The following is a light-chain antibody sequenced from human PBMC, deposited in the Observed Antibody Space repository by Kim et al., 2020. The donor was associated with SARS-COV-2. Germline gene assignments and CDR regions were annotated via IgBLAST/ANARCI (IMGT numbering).Light chain of an antibody. Sequence: QSALTQPPSASGSPGQSVTISCTGTSSDVGSYNYVSWYQQHPGKAPKLMIYEVTKRPSGVPDRFSGSKSGNTASLTVSGLQAEDEAEYYCSSYAHSDKYVFGTGTKVTV. J-gene: IGLJ1*01. CDR2: EVT. V-gene: IGLV2-8*01. CDR1: SSDVGSYNY. CDR3: SSYAHSDKYV.